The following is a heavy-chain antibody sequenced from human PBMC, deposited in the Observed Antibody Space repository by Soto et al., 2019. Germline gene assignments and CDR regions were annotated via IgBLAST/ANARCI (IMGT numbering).Heavy chain of an antibody. CDR3: ARHPVASTSGVDY. Sequence: SETLSLTCTVSGGSISSYYWSWIRQPPGKGLEWFGYIYYSGSTNYNPSLKSRVTISVDTSKNQFSLKLSSVTAADTAVYYCARHPVASTSGVDYWGQGTLVTVSS. CDR2: IYYSGST. J-gene: IGHJ4*02. D-gene: IGHD6-19*01. V-gene: IGHV4-59*08. CDR1: GGSISSYY.